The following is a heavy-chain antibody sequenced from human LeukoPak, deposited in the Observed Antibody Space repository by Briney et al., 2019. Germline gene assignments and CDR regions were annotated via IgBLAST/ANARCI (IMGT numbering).Heavy chain of an antibody. J-gene: IGHJ5*02. V-gene: IGHV3-21*01. CDR2: ISSSSSYI. CDR3: ARDLRGIAAAGKENWFDP. Sequence: GGSLRLSCAASGFTFSSYSMNWVRQAPGKGLEWVSSISSSSSYIYYADSVKGRFTISRDNAKNSLYLQMNSLRAEDTAVYYCARDLRGIAAAGKENWFDPWGQGTLVTVSS. CDR1: GFTFSSYS. D-gene: IGHD6-13*01.